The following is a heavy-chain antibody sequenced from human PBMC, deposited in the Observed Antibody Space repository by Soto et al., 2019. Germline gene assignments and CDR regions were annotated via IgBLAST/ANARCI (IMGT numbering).Heavy chain of an antibody. J-gene: IGHJ4*02. CDR3: TTGAGYGIIAVAGPVRAPFDY. Sequence: PGGSLRLSCAASGFTFDDYAMHWVRQAPGKGLEWVSGISWNSGSIGYADSVKGRFTISRDNAKNSLYLQMNSQRAEVTALYYCTTGAGYGIIAVAGPVRAPFDYWGQGTLVTVSS. V-gene: IGHV3-9*01. CDR1: GFTFDDYA. CDR2: ISWNSGSI. D-gene: IGHD6-19*01.